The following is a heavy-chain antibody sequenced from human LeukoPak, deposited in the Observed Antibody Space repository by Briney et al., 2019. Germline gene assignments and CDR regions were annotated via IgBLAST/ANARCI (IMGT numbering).Heavy chain of an antibody. CDR2: IRQDGDTK. CDR3: ARSLPYGTTWYGRSDF. J-gene: IGHJ4*02. D-gene: IGHD6-13*01. V-gene: IGHV3-7*03. CDR1: GFTFSHYS. Sequence: GGSLRLSCAASGFTFSHYSVNWVRQAPGKGLEWVANIRQDGDTKYYVDSVKGRFTISRDNAMNSLYLQMNSLRAEDTAIYYCARSLPYGTTWYGRSDFWGQGTLVTVSS.